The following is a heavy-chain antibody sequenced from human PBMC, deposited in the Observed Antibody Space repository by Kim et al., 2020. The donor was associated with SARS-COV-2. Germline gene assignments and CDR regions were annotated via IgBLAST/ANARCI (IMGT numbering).Heavy chain of an antibody. J-gene: IGHJ3*02. Sequence: SVKSRITIHPDTSKNQFSLQLNSVTPEDTAVYYCARVLSSSSDANDALDIWGQGTMVTVSS. D-gene: IGHD6-6*01. V-gene: IGHV6-1*01. CDR3: ARVLSSSSDANDALDI.